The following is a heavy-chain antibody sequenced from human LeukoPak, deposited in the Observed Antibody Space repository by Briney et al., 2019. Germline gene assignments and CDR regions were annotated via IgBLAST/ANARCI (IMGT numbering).Heavy chain of an antibody. CDR3: ASVREWQLQNAPFDY. Sequence: GGSLRLSCAASGFTFNSYWMSWVRQAPGKGLEWVANIKQDGSEQYYVDSVKGRFTISRDNAKNSLYLQMNSLRAEDTAVYYCASVREWQLQNAPFDYGGQGTLVTVSS. J-gene: IGHJ4*02. V-gene: IGHV3-7*01. CDR1: GFTFNSYW. D-gene: IGHD1-26*01. CDR2: IKQDGSEQ.